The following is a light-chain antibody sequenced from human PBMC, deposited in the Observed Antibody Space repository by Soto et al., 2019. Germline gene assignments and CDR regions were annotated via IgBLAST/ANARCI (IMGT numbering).Light chain of an antibody. Sequence: DIQMTQSPSSLSASLGDRVTITCRASQTISTWLAWYQQKPGKAPKLLIYDASSLESGVPSRFSGSGSGTEFTLTISSLQPDDFATYYCQQYNTYWTFGQGTKMDI. J-gene: IGKJ1*01. CDR3: QQYNTYWT. V-gene: IGKV1-5*01. CDR2: DAS. CDR1: QTISTW.